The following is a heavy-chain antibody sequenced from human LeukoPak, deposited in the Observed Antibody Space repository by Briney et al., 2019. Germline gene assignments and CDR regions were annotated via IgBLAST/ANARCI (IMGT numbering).Heavy chain of an antibody. J-gene: IGHJ6*02. V-gene: IGHV3-7*01. D-gene: IGHD3-3*01. Sequence: PGGSLRLSCAASGFTFRHYGMSWVRQAPGKGLEWVANIKQDGSEKDYVDSVKGRFTISGDNAKNSLYLQMNSLRAEDTAVYYCARDDLPHTAFLEWLPYLSHGMDVWGQGTTVTVSS. CDR3: ARDDLPHTAFLEWLPYLSHGMDV. CDR1: GFTFRHYG. CDR2: IKQDGSEK.